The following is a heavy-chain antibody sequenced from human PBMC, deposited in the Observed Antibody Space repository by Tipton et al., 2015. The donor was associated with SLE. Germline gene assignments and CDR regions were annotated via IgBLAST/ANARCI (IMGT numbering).Heavy chain of an antibody. V-gene: IGHV4-39*07. CDR1: GGSISSSSYY. J-gene: IGHJ4*02. Sequence: TLSLTCTVSGGSISSSSYYWGWIRQPPGKGLGWIGSIYYSGSTYYNPSLKRRVTISVDTSKNQFSLKLRSLTAADTAVYYCASGGAVGFDYWGQGTLVTVSS. D-gene: IGHD6-19*01. CDR3: ASGGAVGFDY. CDR2: IYYSGST.